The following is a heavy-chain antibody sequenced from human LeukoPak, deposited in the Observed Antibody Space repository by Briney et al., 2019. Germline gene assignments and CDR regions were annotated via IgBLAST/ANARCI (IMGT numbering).Heavy chain of an antibody. V-gene: IGHV4-59*12. J-gene: IGHJ4*02. CDR1: GGSISSYY. D-gene: IGHD1-26*01. CDR2: IYYSGST. CDR3: ARDKIVGATYFDY. Sequence: SETLSLTCTVSGGSISSYYWSWIRQPPGKGLEWIGYIYYSGSTNYNPSLKSRVTISVDTSKNQFSLKLSSVTAEDTAVYYCARDKIVGATYFDYWGQGTLVTVSS.